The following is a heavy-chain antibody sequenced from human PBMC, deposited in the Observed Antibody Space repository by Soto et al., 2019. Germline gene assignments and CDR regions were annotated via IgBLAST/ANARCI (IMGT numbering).Heavy chain of an antibody. Sequence: SETLSLTCSVSGAALNSGNYYWSWNRQVPGKGLEWIGHIYVTGAVDYNPSLRDRITISQDTSERQFSLNLRLVTAADTAVYYCARLRIATNNYKWFDPWGQGTLVTVSS. D-gene: IGHD2-21*01. CDR2: IYVTGAV. CDR3: ARLRIATNNYKWFDP. V-gene: IGHV4-31*03. CDR1: GAALNSGNYY. J-gene: IGHJ5*02.